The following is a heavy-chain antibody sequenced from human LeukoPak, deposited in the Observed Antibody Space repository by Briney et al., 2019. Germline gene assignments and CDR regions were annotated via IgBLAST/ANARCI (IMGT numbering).Heavy chain of an antibody. CDR1: GDSVSSNSAA. J-gene: IGHJ2*01. CDR3: ARAPIGEWYFDL. D-gene: IGHD2-21*01. V-gene: IGHV6-1*01. Sequence: SQTLSLTCAISGDSVSSNSAAWNWIRQSPSRGLEWLGRTYYRSKWSNDYAVSVKSRITINPDTSQNQFSLQLNSLTPEDTAVYYYARAPIGEWYFDLWGRGTLVTVSS. CDR2: TYYRSKWSN.